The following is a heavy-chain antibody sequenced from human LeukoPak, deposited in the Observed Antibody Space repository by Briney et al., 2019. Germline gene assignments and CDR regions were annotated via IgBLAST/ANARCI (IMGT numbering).Heavy chain of an antibody. CDR3: ARKGKPDNSNLYWYFDL. CDR1: GGSISSYY. CDR2: IYYSGST. V-gene: IGHV4-59*01. Sequence: SETLSLTCTVSGGSISSYYWSWIRQPPGKGLEWIGYIYYSGSTNYNPSLKSRVTISVDTSKNQFSLKLSSVTAADTAVYYCARKGKPDNSNLYWYFDLWGRGTLVTVSS. J-gene: IGHJ2*01. D-gene: IGHD4-11*01.